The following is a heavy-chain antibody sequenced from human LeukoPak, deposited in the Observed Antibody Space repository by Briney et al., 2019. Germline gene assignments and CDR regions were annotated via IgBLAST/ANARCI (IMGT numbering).Heavy chain of an antibody. J-gene: IGHJ4*02. D-gene: IGHD2-21*02. CDR3: ARDGGGDWGDYFDY. V-gene: IGHV4-59*01. Sequence: PSETLSLTCTVSGGSISSYYWSWIRQPPGKGLEWIGYIYYSGSTNYNPSPKSRVTISVDTSKNQFSLKLSSVTAADTAVYYCARDGGGDWGDYFDYWGQGTLVTVSS. CDR2: IYYSGST. CDR1: GGSISSYY.